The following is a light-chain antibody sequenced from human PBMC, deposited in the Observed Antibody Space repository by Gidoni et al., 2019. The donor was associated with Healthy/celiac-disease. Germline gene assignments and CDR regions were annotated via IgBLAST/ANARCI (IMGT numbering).Light chain of an antibody. CDR3: QQANSFPRT. CDR2: AAS. Sequence: DIQMTQSPSSVSASVGDRVTIPCRASQGISSWLAWYQKKPGKAPKLLIYAASSLQSGVPSRFSGSGSGTDVTLTISSLQPEDFATYYCQQANSFPRTFGQGTKVEIK. J-gene: IGKJ1*01. V-gene: IGKV1-12*01. CDR1: QGISSW.